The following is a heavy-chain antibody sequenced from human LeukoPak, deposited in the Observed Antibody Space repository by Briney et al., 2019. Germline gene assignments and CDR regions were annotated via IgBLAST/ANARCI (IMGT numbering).Heavy chain of an antibody. D-gene: IGHD2-2*01. CDR2: ISYDGSNK. J-gene: IGHJ4*02. Sequence: GRSLRLSCAASGFTLSSYGMHWVRQAPGKGLEWVAVISYDGSNKYYADSVKGRFTISRDNSKNTLYLQMNSLRAEDTAVYYCAKDVGLGYCSSTSCYAFDYWGQGTLVTVSS. V-gene: IGHV3-30*18. CDR3: AKDVGLGYCSSTSCYAFDY. CDR1: GFTLSSYG.